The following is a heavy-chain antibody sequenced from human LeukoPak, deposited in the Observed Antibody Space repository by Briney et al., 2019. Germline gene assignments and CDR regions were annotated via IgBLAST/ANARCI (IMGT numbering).Heavy chain of an antibody. CDR2: ISNGGGSA. CDR3: AARPRLPPRFDY. D-gene: IGHD2-15*01. J-gene: IGHJ4*02. V-gene: IGHV3-23*01. Sequence: PGGSLRLSCAASGFTFSSYPMSWVRQAPGKGLQWVSAISNGGGSAYYADSVKGRFTISRDNSKNTLYLQMNNLRAEDTAIYYCAARPRLPPRFDYWGQGTLVTVSS. CDR1: GFTFSSYP.